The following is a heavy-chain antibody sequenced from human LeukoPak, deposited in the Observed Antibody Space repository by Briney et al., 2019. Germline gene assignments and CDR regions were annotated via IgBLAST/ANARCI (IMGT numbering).Heavy chain of an antibody. Sequence: GGSLRLSCAASGFTFSSYSMNWVRQAPGKGLEWVSSISSTSSYIYYAASVKGRFTISRDNAKSSLYLQMNSLRAEDTAVYYCAELGITTIGGVWGKGTTVTISS. CDR2: ISSTSSYI. J-gene: IGHJ6*04. V-gene: IGHV3-21*01. CDR1: GFTFSSYS. D-gene: IGHD3-10*02. CDR3: AELGITTIGGV.